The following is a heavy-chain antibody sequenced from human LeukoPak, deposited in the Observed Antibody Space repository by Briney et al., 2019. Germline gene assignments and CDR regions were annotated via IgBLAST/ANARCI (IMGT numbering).Heavy chain of an antibody. D-gene: IGHD2-21*01. J-gene: IGHJ3*02. CDR2: IYYSGST. CDR1: GGSISSGGYY. V-gene: IGHV4-61*08. Sequence: NPSQTLSLTCAVSGGSISSGGYYWSWIRQPPGKGLEWIGYIYYSGSTNYNPSLKSRVTISVDTSKNQFSLKLSPVTAADTAVYYCARLFEVVDAFDIWGQGTMVTVSS. CDR3: ARLFEVVDAFDI.